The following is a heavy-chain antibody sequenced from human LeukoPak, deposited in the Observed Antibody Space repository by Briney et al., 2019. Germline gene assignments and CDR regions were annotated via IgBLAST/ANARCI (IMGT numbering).Heavy chain of an antibody. CDR2: ISAYNGNT. CDR1: GYTLTSYG. V-gene: IGHV1-18*01. J-gene: IGHJ5*02. Sequence: RASVKVSCKASGYTLTSYGISWVRQAPGQGLEWMGWISAYNGNTRYAQKFQGRVTMTRDMSTSTVYMELSSLRSEDTAVYYCARALPHRRLMDTTTEQHWFDPWGQGTLVTVSS. CDR3: ARALPHRRLMDTTTEQHWFDP. D-gene: IGHD5-18*01.